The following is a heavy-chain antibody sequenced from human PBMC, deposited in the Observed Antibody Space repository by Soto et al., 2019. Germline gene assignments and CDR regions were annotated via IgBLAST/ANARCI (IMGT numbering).Heavy chain of an antibody. J-gene: IGHJ4*02. D-gene: IGHD5-18*01. CDR3: ARERGYSYGYSDY. CDR1: GFTFSNYA. Sequence: EVQLVESGGGLVQPGGSLRLSCVASGFTFSNYAMNWVRQAPGKGREGVSYISSSSSSIDYADSMKGRFTISRDNAKNSLYLQMNSLKDEDTAVYYCARERGYSYGYSDYWGQGTLVTVSS. V-gene: IGHV3-48*02. CDR2: ISSSSSSI.